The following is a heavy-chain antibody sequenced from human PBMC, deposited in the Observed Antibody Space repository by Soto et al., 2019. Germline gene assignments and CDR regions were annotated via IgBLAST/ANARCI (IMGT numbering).Heavy chain of an antibody. Sequence: PSQTLSLTCAISGDSVSSNSAAWNWIRQSPSRGLEWLGRTYYRSKWYNDYAVSVKSRITINPDTSKNQFSLQLNSVTPEDTAVYYCARSPDIVLVPAAMGGPRSGSSGYYGSPGFDYWGQGTLVTVSS. D-gene: IGHD2-2*01. V-gene: IGHV6-1*01. CDR3: ARSPDIVLVPAAMGGPRSGSSGYYGSPGFDY. CDR1: GDSVSSNSAA. CDR2: TYYRSKWYN. J-gene: IGHJ4*02.